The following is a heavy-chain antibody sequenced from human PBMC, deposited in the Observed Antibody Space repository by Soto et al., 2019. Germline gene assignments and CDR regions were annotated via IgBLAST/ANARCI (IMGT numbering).Heavy chain of an antibody. CDR3: TTDRDSGWYWVRMADY. V-gene: IGHV3-15*01. Sequence: EVQLVESGGGLVKPGGSLRLSCAASGFTFSNAWMSWVRQAPGKGLEWVGRIKSKTDGGTTDYAAPVKGRFTISRDDSKNTLYLQMNSLKTEDTAVYYCTTDRDSGWYWVRMADYWGQGTLVTVSS. D-gene: IGHD6-19*01. CDR2: IKSKTDGGTT. J-gene: IGHJ4*02. CDR1: GFTFSNAW.